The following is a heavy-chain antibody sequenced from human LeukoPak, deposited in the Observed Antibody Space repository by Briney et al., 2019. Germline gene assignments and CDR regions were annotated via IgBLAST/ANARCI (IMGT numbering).Heavy chain of an antibody. D-gene: IGHD3-22*01. V-gene: IGHV4-59*01. CDR1: GGSISSYY. Sequence: SETLSLICAVSGGSISSYYWSWIRQPPGKGLEWIGYIYYGGSTNYNPSLKSRVTISVDTSKNQFSLKLSSVTAADTAVYYCARLACYYDSSGVYYYYGMDVWGQGTTVTVSS. CDR2: IYYGGST. J-gene: IGHJ6*02. CDR3: ARLACYYDSSGVYYYYGMDV.